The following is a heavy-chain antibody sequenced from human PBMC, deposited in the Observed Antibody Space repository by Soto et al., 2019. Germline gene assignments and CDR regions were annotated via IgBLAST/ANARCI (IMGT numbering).Heavy chain of an antibody. V-gene: IGHV1-69*13. CDR2: IIPIFGTA. CDR3: ARELVSGYSSGWYAVYYFDY. CDR1: GGTFSSYA. J-gene: IGHJ4*02. Sequence: SVKVSCKASGGTFSSYAIGWVRQAPGQGLEWMGGIIPIFGTANYAQKFQGRVTITADESTSTAYMELSSLRSEDTAVYYCARELVSGYSSGWYAVYYFDYWGQGTLVTVSS. D-gene: IGHD6-19*01.